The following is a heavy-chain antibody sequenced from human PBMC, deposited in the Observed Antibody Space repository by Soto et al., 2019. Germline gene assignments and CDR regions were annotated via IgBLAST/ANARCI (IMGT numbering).Heavy chain of an antibody. CDR2: INSDGSST. CDR1: GVTFISYW. J-gene: IGHJ4*02. D-gene: IGHD5-12*01. V-gene: IGHV3-74*01. Sequence: GGFLRLSCAASGVTFISYWMHWVRQAPGKGLVWVSRINSDGSSTSYADSVKGRFTISRDNAKNTLYLQMDSLRAEDTAVYYCARDGGRDGYNPGYWGQGTLVTVS. CDR3: ARDGGRDGYNPGY.